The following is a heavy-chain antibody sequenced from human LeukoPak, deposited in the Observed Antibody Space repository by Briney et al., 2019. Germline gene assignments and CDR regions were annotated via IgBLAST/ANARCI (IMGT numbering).Heavy chain of an antibody. CDR2: IWYDGSKN. CDR1: GFTFSSYG. Sequence: GRSLRLSRAASGFTFSSYGMHWVRHAPGEGLEWVAVIWYDGSKNYYADSVKGRFTNSRDNSKNTLYLQMNSLRGEDTAVYYCARDSEDSSGWYDFDYWGQGTLVTVSS. V-gene: IGHV3-33*01. CDR3: ARDSEDSSGWYDFDY. J-gene: IGHJ4*02. D-gene: IGHD6-19*01.